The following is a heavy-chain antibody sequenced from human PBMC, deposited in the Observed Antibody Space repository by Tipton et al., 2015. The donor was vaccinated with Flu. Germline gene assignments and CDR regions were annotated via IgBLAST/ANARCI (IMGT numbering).Heavy chain of an antibody. Sequence: TLSLTCTVSGGSISSYYWSWIRQPPGKGLEWIGYIYYSGSTNYNPSLKSRVTISVDTSKNQFSLKLSSVTAADTAVYYCARGSRIFGVVIIEYYFDYWGQGTLVTVSS. CDR1: GGSISSYY. V-gene: IGHV4-59*01. CDR3: ARGSRIFGVVIIEYYFDY. J-gene: IGHJ4*02. D-gene: IGHD3-3*01. CDR2: IYYSGST.